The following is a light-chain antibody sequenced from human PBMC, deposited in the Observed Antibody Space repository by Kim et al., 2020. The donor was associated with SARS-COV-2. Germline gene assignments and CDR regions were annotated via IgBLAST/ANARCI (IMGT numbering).Light chain of an antibody. J-gene: IGKJ4*01. Sequence: PGESSTLSGRASHSVGISVAGYQQTPGQAPRLLIYDAAIRAAGIPDRFSGSGSGTDFTLTIGSLAPEDFAIYYCQQRGSWPPALTFGGGTKVDIK. CDR2: DAA. CDR1: HSVGIS. V-gene: IGKV3-11*01. CDR3: QQRGSWPPALT.